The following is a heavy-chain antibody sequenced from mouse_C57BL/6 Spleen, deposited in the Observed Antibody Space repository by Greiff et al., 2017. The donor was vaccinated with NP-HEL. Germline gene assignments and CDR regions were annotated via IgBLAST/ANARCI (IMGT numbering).Heavy chain of an antibody. Sequence: QVQLQQSGAELVKPGASVKLSCKASGYTFTSYWMQWVKQRPGQGLEWIGEIDPSDSYTNYNQKFKGKATLTVDTSSSTAYMQLSSLTSEDSAVYYCARGPQDFDYWGQGTTLTVSS. CDR2: IDPSDSYT. CDR3: ARGPQDFDY. CDR1: GYTFTSYW. J-gene: IGHJ2*01. V-gene: IGHV1-50*01.